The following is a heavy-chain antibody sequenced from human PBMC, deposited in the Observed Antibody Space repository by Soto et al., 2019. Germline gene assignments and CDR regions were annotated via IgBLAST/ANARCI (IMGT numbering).Heavy chain of an antibody. Sequence: GASVKVSCKASGGTFSSYTISWVRQAPGQGLEWMGRIIPILGIANYAQKFQGRVTITADKSTSTAYMELSSLRSEGTAVYYCAREYKVVVIANWFDPWGQGTLVTVSS. CDR3: AREYKVVVIANWFDP. D-gene: IGHD3-22*01. CDR1: GGTFSSYT. CDR2: IIPILGIA. V-gene: IGHV1-69*04. J-gene: IGHJ5*02.